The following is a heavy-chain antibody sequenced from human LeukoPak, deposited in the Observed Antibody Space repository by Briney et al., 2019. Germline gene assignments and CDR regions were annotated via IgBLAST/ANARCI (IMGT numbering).Heavy chain of an antibody. J-gene: IGHJ6*02. D-gene: IGHD2-2*01. Sequence: SVKVSCKASGGTFSSYAISWVRQAPGQGLEWMGRIIPIFGIANYAQKFQDRVTITADKSTSTAYMELSSLRSEATAVYYCARDNCSSTSCLPTNYYYGMDVWGQGTTVTVSS. V-gene: IGHV1-69*04. CDR2: IIPIFGIA. CDR1: GGTFSSYA. CDR3: ARDNCSSTSCLPTNYYYGMDV.